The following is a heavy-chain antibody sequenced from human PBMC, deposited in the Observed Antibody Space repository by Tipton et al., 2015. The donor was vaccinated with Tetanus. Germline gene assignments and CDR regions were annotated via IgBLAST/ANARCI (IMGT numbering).Heavy chain of an antibody. Sequence: GLVKPSETLSLTRTVSGGSIRGGTFYWGWIRQPPGKGLERIGSIYESGDTYYIPSLKSRVTISVDPSKNQFSLNLNSMAAADTGVYYCARHQSGYFTPFDYWGQGNLVTVSS. J-gene: IGHJ4*02. D-gene: IGHD3-3*01. CDR1: GGSIRGGTFY. CDR3: ARHQSGYFTPFDY. CDR2: IYESGDT. V-gene: IGHV4-39*01.